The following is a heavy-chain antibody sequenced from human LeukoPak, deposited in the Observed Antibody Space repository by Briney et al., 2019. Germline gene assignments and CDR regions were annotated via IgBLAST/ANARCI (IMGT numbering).Heavy chain of an antibody. CDR2: INPDGSMK. D-gene: IGHD3-16*01. Sequence: GGSLRLSCAGSGFIFSRSSMTWVRQSPGKGLEWVAPINPDGSMKWYLDSVNGRFTISRDNSDNAVFLQMNSLRVEDMAVYYCAKLLGDVTTLDYWGQGILVTVSS. J-gene: IGHJ4*02. V-gene: IGHV3-7*01. CDR1: GFIFSRSS. CDR3: AKLLGDVTTLDY.